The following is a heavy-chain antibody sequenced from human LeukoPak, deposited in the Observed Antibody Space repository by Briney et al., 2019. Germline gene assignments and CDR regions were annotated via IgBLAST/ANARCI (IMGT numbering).Heavy chain of an antibody. D-gene: IGHD2-15*01. CDR3: ARDGAEGYCSGGSCYSLYY. V-gene: IGHV3-30-3*01. CDR2: ISYDGSNK. Sequence: PGGSLRLSCAASGFTFSSYAMHWVRQAPGKGLEWVAVISYDGSNKYYADSVKGRFTISRDNSKNTLYLQMNSLRAEDTAVYYCARDGAEGYCSGGSCYSLYYWGQGTLVTVSS. CDR1: GFTFSSYA. J-gene: IGHJ4*02.